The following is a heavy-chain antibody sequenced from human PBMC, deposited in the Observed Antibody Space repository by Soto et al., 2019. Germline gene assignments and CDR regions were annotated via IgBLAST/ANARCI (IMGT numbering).Heavy chain of an antibody. CDR3: XXXXXXXXXGYFDY. CDR2: IYSGGST. J-gene: IGHJ4*02. Sequence: EVQLVESGGGLVQPGGSLRLSCAASGVTVSSNYMSWVRXXXGXXXEWVSVIYSGGSTYYADSVKGRFTISRDNSKNTXXXXXXXXXXXXXXXXXXXXXXXXXXXGYFDYWGQGTLVTVSS. V-gene: IGHV3-66*01. CDR1: GVTVSSNY.